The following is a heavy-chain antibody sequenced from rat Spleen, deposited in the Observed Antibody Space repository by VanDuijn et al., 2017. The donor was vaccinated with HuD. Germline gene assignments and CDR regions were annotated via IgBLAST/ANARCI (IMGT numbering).Heavy chain of an antibody. CDR1: GFTFSDYY. CDR3: ARDVTTLDY. Sequence: EVQLVESGGGLVQPGRSLRLSCAASGFTFSDYYMAWVRQAPTKGLEWVAYISTGGGSTYYLGSVKGRFTVSRDNAKDILYLQMDSLRSEDTATYYCARDVTTLDYWGQGVMVTVSS. CDR2: ISTGGGST. J-gene: IGHJ2*01. V-gene: IGHV5-27*01.